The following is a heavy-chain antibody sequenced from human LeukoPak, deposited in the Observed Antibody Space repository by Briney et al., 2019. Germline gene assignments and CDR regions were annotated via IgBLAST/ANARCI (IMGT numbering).Heavy chain of an antibody. V-gene: IGHV4-59*08. J-gene: IGHJ4*02. CDR3: ARLGDGDNLRYFDY. Sequence: KASETLSLTCTVSGDSISGNYWTWIRQPPGKGLEWIGYIYYSGSTNYNASLKSQVTISVDTSKNQFSMKLSSVTAADTAVYYCARLGDGDNLRYFDYWCQGTLVTVSS. CDR2: IYYSGST. CDR1: GDSISGNY. D-gene: IGHD5-24*01.